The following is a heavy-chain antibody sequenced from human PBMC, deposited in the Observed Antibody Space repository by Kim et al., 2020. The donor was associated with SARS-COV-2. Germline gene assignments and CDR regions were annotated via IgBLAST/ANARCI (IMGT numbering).Heavy chain of an antibody. CDR1: GFTFSSYG. Sequence: GGSLRLSCAASGFTFSSYGIHWVRQAPGKGLEWVAIISYDGSNKYYADSVKGRVTISRDNSKNTLYLQMNSLRAEDTAVYYCAKDGEQLDRTMVLLPDY. V-gene: IGHV3-30*18. D-gene: IGHD3-10*01. CDR2: ISYDGSNK. CDR3: AKDGEQLDRTMVLLPDY. J-gene: IGHJ4*01.